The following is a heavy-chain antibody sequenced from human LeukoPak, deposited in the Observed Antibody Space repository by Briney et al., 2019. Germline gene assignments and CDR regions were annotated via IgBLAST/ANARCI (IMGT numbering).Heavy chain of an antibody. CDR1: GFTFSNAW. J-gene: IGHJ3*02. CDR2: IRSKTDGGTT. Sequence: PGGSLRLSCAASGFTFSNAWMNWVRQAPGKGLEWVGLIRSKTDGGTTDYAAPVKGRFTISRDDSENTLYLQMNSLKTEDTAVYYCAREKAPGGGAFDIWGQGTMVTVSS. CDR3: AREKAPGGGAFDI. V-gene: IGHV3-15*01. D-gene: IGHD3-10*01.